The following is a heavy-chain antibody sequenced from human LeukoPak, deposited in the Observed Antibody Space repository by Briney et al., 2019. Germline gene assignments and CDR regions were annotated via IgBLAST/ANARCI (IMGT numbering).Heavy chain of an antibody. J-gene: IGHJ4*02. CDR1: GFTFSSYA. CDR2: ISGSGGST. D-gene: IGHD2/OR15-2a*01. V-gene: IGHV3-23*01. CDR3: AKASPRRRNLDY. Sequence: GSLRLSCAASGFTFSSYAMSWVRPAPGKGLEWVSAISGSGGSTYYADSVKGRFTISRDNSKNTLYLQMNSLRAEDTAVYYCAKASPRRRNLDYWGQGTLVTVSS.